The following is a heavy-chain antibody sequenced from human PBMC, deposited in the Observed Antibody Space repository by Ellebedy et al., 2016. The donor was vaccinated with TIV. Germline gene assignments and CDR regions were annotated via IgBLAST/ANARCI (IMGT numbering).Heavy chain of an antibody. CDR1: GFTFSSYG. V-gene: IGHV3-30*18. Sequence: GESLKISXAASGFTFSSYGMHWVRQAPGKGLEWVAVISYDGSNKYYADSVKGRFTISRDNSKNTLYLQMNSLRAEDTAVYYCAKDGDPYGFWRGCYFDYWGQGTLVTVSS. CDR2: ISYDGSNK. D-gene: IGHD3-3*01. CDR3: AKDGDPYGFWRGCYFDY. J-gene: IGHJ4*02.